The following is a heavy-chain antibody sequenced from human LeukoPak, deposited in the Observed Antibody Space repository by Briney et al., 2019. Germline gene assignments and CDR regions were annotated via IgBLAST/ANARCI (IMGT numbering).Heavy chain of an antibody. CDR2: IIPILGIA. CDR3: AREVDYGILTGYYKKKYYYYYYGMDV. D-gene: IGHD3-9*01. V-gene: IGHV1-69*04. CDR1: GGTFSSYA. Sequence: SVKVSCKASGGTFSSYAISWVRQAPGQGLEWMGRIIPILGIANYAQKFQGRVTITADKSTSTAYMELSSLRSEDTAVYYCAREVDYGILTGYYKKKYYYYYYGMDVWGQGTTVTVSS. J-gene: IGHJ6*02.